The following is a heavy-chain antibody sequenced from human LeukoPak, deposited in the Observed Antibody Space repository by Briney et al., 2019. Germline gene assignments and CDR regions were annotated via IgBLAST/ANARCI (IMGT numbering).Heavy chain of an antibody. CDR2: IYYSGST. D-gene: IGHD3-22*01. J-gene: IGHJ5*02. CDR3: ARDGFYDSSGYRDRWFDP. CDR1: GGSISSYY. Sequence: SETLSLTCTVSGGSISSYYWSWIRQPPGKGLEWIGYIYYSGSTNYNPSLKSRVTISVDTSKNRFSLKLSSVTAADTAVYYCARDGFYDSSGYRDRWFDPWGQGTLVTVSS. V-gene: IGHV4-59*01.